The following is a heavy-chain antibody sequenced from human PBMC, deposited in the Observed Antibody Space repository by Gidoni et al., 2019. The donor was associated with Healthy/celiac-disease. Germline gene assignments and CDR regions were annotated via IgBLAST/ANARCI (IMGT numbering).Heavy chain of an antibody. J-gene: IGHJ2*01. D-gene: IGHD4-17*01. V-gene: IGHV3-23*01. CDR1: GFTFRRYA. CDR2: ISGSGGST. Sequence: EVQLLESGGGLVQPGGSLRLSCAASGFTFRRYAMSWVRQAPGKGLEWVSAISGSGGSTYYADSVKGRFTISRDNSKNTLYLQMNSLRAEDTAVYYCAMMTTAKVGYWYFDLWGRGTLVTVSS. CDR3: AMMTTAKVGYWYFDL.